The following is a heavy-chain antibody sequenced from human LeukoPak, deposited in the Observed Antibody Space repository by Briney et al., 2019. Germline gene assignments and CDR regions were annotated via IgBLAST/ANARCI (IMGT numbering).Heavy chain of an antibody. CDR1: GFIFSDYL. V-gene: IGHV3-72*01. CDR3: AAGARGSAPFDY. Sequence: PGGSLGLSCGASGFIFSDYLMDWVRQTPGKGLEWVARIRVKASSYTTEYAASVEGRFIISRDDSKSSLYLQMNSLKSEDTAVYYCAAGARGSAPFDYWGQGTPVTVSS. J-gene: IGHJ4*02. D-gene: IGHD6-19*01. CDR2: IRVKASSYTT.